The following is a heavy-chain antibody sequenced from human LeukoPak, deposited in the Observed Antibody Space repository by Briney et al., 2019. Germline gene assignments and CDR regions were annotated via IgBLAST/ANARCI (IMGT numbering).Heavy chain of an antibody. CDR1: GGSLSSYY. CDR2: IYTSGST. V-gene: IGHV4-4*07. D-gene: IGHD3-10*01. Sequence: PSETLSLTCTVSGGSLSSYYWSWIRQPAGKGLEWIGRIYTSGSTNYNPSLKSRVTISVDTSKNQFSLKLSSVTAADTAVYYCARANYYGPGSYKYFDYWGQGTLVTVSS. CDR3: ARANYYGPGSYKYFDY. J-gene: IGHJ4*02.